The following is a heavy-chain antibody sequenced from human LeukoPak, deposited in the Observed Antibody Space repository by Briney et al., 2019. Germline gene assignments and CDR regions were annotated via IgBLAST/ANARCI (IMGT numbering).Heavy chain of an antibody. J-gene: IGHJ6*03. V-gene: IGHV3-21*01. CDR1: GFTFSSYS. Sequence: GGSLRLSCAASGFTFSSYSMNWVRQAPGKGLEWVSSISSSSSYIYYADSVKGRFTISRDNAKNSLYLQMNRLRAEDTAVYYCARGWGVVPAAIYYYMDVWGKGTTVTVSS. CDR3: ARGWGVVPAAIYYYMDV. D-gene: IGHD2-2*01. CDR2: ISSSSSYI.